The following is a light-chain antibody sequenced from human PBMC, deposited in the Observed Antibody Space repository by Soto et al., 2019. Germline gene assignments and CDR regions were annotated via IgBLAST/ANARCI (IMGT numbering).Light chain of an antibody. V-gene: IGKV4-1*01. J-gene: IGKJ1*01. CDR2: WAS. CDR1: QSVLYSSNNKNY. CDR3: QQYYSTPPT. Sequence: DIVMTQSPDSLAVSLGERATINCKSSQSVLYSSNNKNYLAWYQQKPGQPPKLLIYWASTRESGVPDRFSGSGSGTDFTLTISSLQAEDVAFYYCQQYYSTPPTFGQGTKGEIK.